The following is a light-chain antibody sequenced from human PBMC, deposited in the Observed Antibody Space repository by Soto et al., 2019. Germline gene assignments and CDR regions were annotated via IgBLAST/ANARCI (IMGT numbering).Light chain of an antibody. CDR1: QSISSY. Sequence: DIQMTQSPSTLSASLGDRVTITCRASQSISSYLNWYQQKPGKAPKLLLYTASSLQSGVPSRFSGGGSGTDFTISISSMQHEDYATSYCRQSYSTLPITFGQGTRLEIK. CDR2: TAS. CDR3: RQSYSTLPIT. J-gene: IGKJ5*01. V-gene: IGKV1-39*01.